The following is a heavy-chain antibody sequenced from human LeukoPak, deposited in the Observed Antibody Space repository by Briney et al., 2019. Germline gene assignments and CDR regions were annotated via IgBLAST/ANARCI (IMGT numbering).Heavy chain of an antibody. D-gene: IGHD3-10*01. CDR2: IYYTGAT. V-gene: IGHV4-39*01. Sequence: SETLSLTCTVSGGSISSSSFYWGWIRQPPGKGLEWIGSIYYTGATNSNPSLKSRVTISVDTSKDQFSLKLSSVTAADTAVYYCARHGIYASGSYYNLLAYFFDYWGRGALVTVSS. J-gene: IGHJ4*02. CDR1: GGSISSSSFY. CDR3: ARHGIYASGSYYNLLAYFFDY.